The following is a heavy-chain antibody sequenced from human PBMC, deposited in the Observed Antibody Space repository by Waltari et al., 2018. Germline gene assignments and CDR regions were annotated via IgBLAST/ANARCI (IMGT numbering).Heavy chain of an antibody. Sequence: QVQLQQWGAGLLKPSETLSLTCAVYGGSFSGYYWSWIRQPPGKGLEWMGEINHSGSTNYNPSLKSRVTISVDTSKNQFSLKLSSVTAADTAVYYCARGLQRRSGYYYGSGRHYYYYMDVWGKGTTVTVSS. D-gene: IGHD3-10*01. CDR1: GGSFSGYY. J-gene: IGHJ6*03. CDR3: ARGLQRRSGYYYGSGRHYYYYMDV. CDR2: INHSGST. V-gene: IGHV4-34*01.